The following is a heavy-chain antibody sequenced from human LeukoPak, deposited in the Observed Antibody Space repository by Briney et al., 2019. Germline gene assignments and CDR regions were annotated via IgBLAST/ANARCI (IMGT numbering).Heavy chain of an antibody. D-gene: IGHD3-3*01. Sequence: GASVKVSCKASGYTFTGYYMHWVRQAPGQGLEWMGWINPNSGGTNYAQKFQGRVTMTRDTSISTAYMELSRLRSDDTAVYYCAKLNYDFWSGHLNDAFDIWGQGTMVTVSS. CDR3: AKLNYDFWSGHLNDAFDI. CDR2: INPNSGGT. CDR1: GYTFTGYY. V-gene: IGHV1-2*02. J-gene: IGHJ3*02.